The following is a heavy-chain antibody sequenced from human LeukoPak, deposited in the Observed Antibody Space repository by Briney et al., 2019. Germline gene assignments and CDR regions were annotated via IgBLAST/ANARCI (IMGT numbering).Heavy chain of an antibody. Sequence: GGSLRLSCAASGVSVSDYSISWIRQSPGKGPEWISYVISGRGSTNYADSVKGRFTISRDNAKNSVALQLDGPRADDTAVYFCTRERRGSYYAFESWGQGTLVTVSS. J-gene: IGHJ4*02. CDR3: TRERRGSYYAFES. CDR2: VISGRGST. D-gene: IGHD3-16*01. V-gene: IGHV3-11*05. CDR1: GVSVSDYS.